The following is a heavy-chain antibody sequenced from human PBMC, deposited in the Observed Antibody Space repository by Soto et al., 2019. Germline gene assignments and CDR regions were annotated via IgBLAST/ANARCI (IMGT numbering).Heavy chain of an antibody. CDR3: AREGSLGLDV. CDR1: GFIFSSFW. D-gene: IGHD3-10*01. V-gene: IGHV3-74*03. Sequence: EVRLEEAGGGFVQPGGSLRVSCSGSGFIFSSFWMHWVRQGPGKGLEWVSRINGDGASLAYADSVKGRFSISRDNVKNTLHLQMNSLGADHTAVYFCAREGSLGLDVWGRGTTVTVSS. CDR2: INGDGASL. J-gene: IGHJ6*02.